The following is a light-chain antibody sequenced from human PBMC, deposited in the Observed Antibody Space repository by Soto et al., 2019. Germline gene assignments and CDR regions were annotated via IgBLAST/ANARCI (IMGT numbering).Light chain of an antibody. CDR1: SSDVGGYSY. J-gene: IGLJ1*01. Sequence: QSALTQPASVSGSPGQSITISCTGTSSDVGGYSYVSWYQQHPGKAPKLMIYDVSNRPSGVSNRFSGSKSGSTASLTISGLQAEDEADYYCSSYTSSSTLYVFGTGTKLTVL. CDR3: SSYTSSSTLYV. V-gene: IGLV2-14*01. CDR2: DVS.